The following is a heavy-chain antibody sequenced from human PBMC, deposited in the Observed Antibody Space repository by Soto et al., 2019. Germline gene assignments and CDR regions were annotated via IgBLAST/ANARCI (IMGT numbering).Heavy chain of an antibody. V-gene: IGHV3-23*01. J-gene: IGHJ4*02. Sequence: EVQLLESGGGLVQPGGSLRLSCAASGITFNNYALNWVRQAPGKGLEWVSGISGSGTGTYYADSVKGRFTISRDNYKSTVYLHMNSLRADDTAIYYCAKEGGGGAAMVTSYFDYWGQGTLVTVSS. CDR1: GITFNNYA. D-gene: IGHD5-18*01. CDR3: AKEGGGGAAMVTSYFDY. CDR2: ISGSGTGT.